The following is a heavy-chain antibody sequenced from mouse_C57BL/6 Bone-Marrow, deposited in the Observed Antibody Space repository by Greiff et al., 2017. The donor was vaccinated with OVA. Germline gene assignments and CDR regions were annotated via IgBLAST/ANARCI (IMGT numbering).Heavy chain of an antibody. CDR1: GYTFTSYW. J-gene: IGHJ2*01. D-gene: IGHD2-3*01. CDR2: IDPSDSYT. V-gene: IGHV1-69*01. Sequence: QVQLKQPGAELVMPGASVKLSCKASGYTFTSYWMHWVKQRPGQGLEWIGEIDPSDSYTNYNQKFKGKSTLTVDKSSSTAYMQLSSLTSEDSAVYYCASYDGYRGYFDYWGQGTTLTVSS. CDR3: ASYDGYRGYFDY.